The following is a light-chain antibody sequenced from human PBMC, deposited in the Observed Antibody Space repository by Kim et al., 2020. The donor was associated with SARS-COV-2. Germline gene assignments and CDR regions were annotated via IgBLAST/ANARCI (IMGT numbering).Light chain of an antibody. Sequence: AIRMTQSPSSLSASPGDRVTLTCRASQGVSSYLAWYQQKPGKAPKLLIYAASTLQPGVPSRFSASGSGTDFTLTISCLQSEDFATYYCQQYYASPRTFGQGTKVDIK. CDR1: QGVSSY. V-gene: IGKV1-8*01. CDR2: AAS. CDR3: QQYYASPRT. J-gene: IGKJ1*01.